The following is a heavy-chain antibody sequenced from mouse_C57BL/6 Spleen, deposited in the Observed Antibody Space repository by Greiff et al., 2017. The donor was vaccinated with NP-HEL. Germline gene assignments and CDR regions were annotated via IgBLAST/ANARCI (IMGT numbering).Heavy chain of an antibody. D-gene: IGHD2-4*01. J-gene: IGHJ2*01. CDR2: IYPGSGSI. Sequence: VQLQQPGAELVKPGASVKMSCKASGYTFTSYWITWVKQRTGQGLEWIGDIYPGSGSINYNEKFKSKATLTVDTSSSTAYMQLSSLTSEDSAVYYCARGDYDYDGDYWGQGTTLTVSS. CDR1: GYTFTSYW. CDR3: ARGDYDYDGDY. V-gene: IGHV1-55*01.